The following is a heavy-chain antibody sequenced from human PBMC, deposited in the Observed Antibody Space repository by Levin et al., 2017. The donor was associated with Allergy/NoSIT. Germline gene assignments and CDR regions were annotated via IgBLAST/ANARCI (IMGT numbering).Heavy chain of an antibody. CDR3: ARGGGNAVVDS. V-gene: IGHV4-59*01. J-gene: IGHJ4*02. CDR2: IFYVGST. Sequence: SETLSLTCTVSGGSISPYYWSWIRQSPGKGLEWIGYIFYVGSTAYTPSLRSRLSISLYTSRSQFSLKLTSVTPADTAVYYCARGGGNAVVDSWGQGTLVTVAS. CDR1: GGSISPYY. D-gene: IGHD6-19*01.